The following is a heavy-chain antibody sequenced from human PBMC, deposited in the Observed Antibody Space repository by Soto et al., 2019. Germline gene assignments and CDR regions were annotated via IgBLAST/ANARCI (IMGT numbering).Heavy chain of an antibody. Sequence: QVQLQESGPGLVKPSQTLSLTCTVSGGSISSGDYYWSWIRQPPGKGLEWIGYIYYSGSTYYNPSLKSRVTLSVDTSQNQSSLKLSSVTAADTAVYYCARERPDGSRLDPWGQGPLVTVSS. CDR1: GGSISSGDYY. CDR2: IYYSGST. J-gene: IGHJ5*02. V-gene: IGHV4-30-4*01. CDR3: ARERPDGSRLDP. D-gene: IGHD6-13*01.